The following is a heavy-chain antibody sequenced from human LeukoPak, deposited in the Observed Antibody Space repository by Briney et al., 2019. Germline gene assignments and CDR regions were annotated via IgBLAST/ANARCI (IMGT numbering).Heavy chain of an antibody. CDR2: INPNSGGT. CDR1: GYTFTGYY. J-gene: IGHJ4*02. CDR3: ARQGLLWFGELFVEYYFDY. V-gene: IGHV1-2*02. Sequence: ASVKVSCKASGYTFTGYYMHWVRQAPGQGLEWMVWINPNSGGTNYAQKFQGGVTMTRDTSISTAYMELSRLRSDDTAVYYCARQGLLWFGELFVEYYFDYWGQGTLVTVSS. D-gene: IGHD3-10*01.